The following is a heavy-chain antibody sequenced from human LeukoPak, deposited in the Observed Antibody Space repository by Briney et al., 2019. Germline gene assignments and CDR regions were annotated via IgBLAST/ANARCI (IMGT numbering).Heavy chain of an antibody. D-gene: IGHD1-26*01. CDR2: ISGSGGST. V-gene: IGHV3-23*01. CDR1: GLNFRSSA. J-gene: IGHJ5*02. CDR3: AKEVVGATNWFDP. Sequence: GSLKPSCAASGLNFRSSAMSWVRQASGKGLEWVSRISGSGGSTYFADSVKGRFTISRDNSKNTLYLQMNSLRGEDTAIYYCAKEVVGATNWFDPWGQGTLVTVSS.